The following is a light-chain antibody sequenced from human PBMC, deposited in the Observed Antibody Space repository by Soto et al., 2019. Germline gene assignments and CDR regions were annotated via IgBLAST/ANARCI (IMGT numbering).Light chain of an antibody. CDR2: DTS. CDR3: QQYGTSEII. Sequence: EIVLTQSPATLSSSPGQRAILSCXXSQSLANSFIAWYQQKPGQAPRLLIYDTSSRASGIPDRFSGSGSGTDFTLTISRLETEDFAVFYCQQYGTSEIIFGQGTRLEIK. CDR1: QSLANSF. V-gene: IGKV3-20*01. J-gene: IGKJ5*01.